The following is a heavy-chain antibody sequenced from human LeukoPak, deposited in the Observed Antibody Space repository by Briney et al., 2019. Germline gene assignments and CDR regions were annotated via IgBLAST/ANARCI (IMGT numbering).Heavy chain of an antibody. CDR2: IYSTGST. J-gene: IGHJ4*02. D-gene: IGHD6-13*01. CDR1: GGSISSYY. V-gene: IGHV4-4*07. CDR3: ARQIASASTAGFDF. Sequence: PSETLSLTCTVSGGSISSYYWSWIRQPAGKGLERIGRIYSTGSTNYNPSLKSRVTMSVDTSKNQFSLRLRSVTAADTAVYYCARQIASASTAGFDFWGQGALVTVSS.